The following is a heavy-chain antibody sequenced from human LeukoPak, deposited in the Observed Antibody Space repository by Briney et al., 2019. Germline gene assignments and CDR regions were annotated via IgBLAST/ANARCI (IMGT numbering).Heavy chain of an antibody. D-gene: IGHD4-17*01. CDR2: IYSGGST. Sequence: PGGSLRLSCAASGFTVSSNYMSWVRQAPGKGLEWVSVIYSGGSTYYADSVKGRFTISRDNSKNTLYLQMNSLRAEDTVVYYCASQTNMTTVITAAFDIWGQGTMVTVSS. J-gene: IGHJ3*02. CDR1: GFTVSSNY. CDR3: ASQTNMTTVITAAFDI. V-gene: IGHV3-66*04.